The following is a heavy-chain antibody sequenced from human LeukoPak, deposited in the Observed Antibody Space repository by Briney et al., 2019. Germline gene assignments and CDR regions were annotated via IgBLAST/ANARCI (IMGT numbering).Heavy chain of an antibody. Sequence: GGSLRLSCAASGFTFSSYGMHWVRQAPGKGLEWVAVISYDGSNKYYADPVKGRFTISRDNSKNTLYLQMNSLRAEDTAVYYCAKAPGYWGQGTLVTVSS. J-gene: IGHJ4*02. V-gene: IGHV3-30*18. CDR3: AKAPGY. CDR2: ISYDGSNK. CDR1: GFTFSSYG.